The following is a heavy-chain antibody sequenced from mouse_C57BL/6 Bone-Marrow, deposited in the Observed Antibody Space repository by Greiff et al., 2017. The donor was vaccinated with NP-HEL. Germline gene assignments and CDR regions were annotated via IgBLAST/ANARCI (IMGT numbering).Heavy chain of an antibody. V-gene: IGHV1-69*01. J-gene: IGHJ4*01. D-gene: IGHD2-12*01. CDR3: ARGDYREPYTMDY. CDR2: IDPSDSYT. CDR1: GYTFTSYW. Sequence: QVQLQQPGAELVMPGASVKLSCKASGYTFTSYWMHWVKQRPGQGLEWIGEIDPSDSYTNYNQKFKGKSTLTVDKSSSTAYMQLSSLTSEDSAVYYCARGDYREPYTMDYWGQGTSVTVSS.